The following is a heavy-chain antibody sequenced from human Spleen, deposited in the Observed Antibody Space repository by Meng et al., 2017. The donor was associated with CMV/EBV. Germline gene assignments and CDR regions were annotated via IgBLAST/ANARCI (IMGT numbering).Heavy chain of an antibody. V-gene: IGHV4-34*01. Sequence: LTCAVYGASFSGYYWGWIRQPPGKGLEWIGEINHSGSTNYNPSLKSRVTMSVDTSKSQFSLRLNSVTAADTAVYFCARDPYLDTFDIWGQGTMVTVSS. CDR1: GASFSGYY. CDR2: INHSGST. CDR3: ARDPYLDTFDI. J-gene: IGHJ3*02. D-gene: IGHD2/OR15-2a*01.